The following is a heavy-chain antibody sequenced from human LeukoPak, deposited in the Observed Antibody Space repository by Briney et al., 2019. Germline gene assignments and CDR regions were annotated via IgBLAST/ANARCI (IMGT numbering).Heavy chain of an antibody. V-gene: IGHV3-53*01. J-gene: IGHJ1*01. CDR1: GFSDSSNY. D-gene: IGHD2-21*02. Sequence: GGSLRLSCAASGFSDSSNYMSWVRQAPGKGLEWDSVIYSGGSTYYADSVKGRFTISRDNSKNTLYLQMKSLRAEDTAVYYCARTDETAPAEDFQHWGQGTLVTVSS. CDR2: IYSGGST. CDR3: ARTDETAPAEDFQH.